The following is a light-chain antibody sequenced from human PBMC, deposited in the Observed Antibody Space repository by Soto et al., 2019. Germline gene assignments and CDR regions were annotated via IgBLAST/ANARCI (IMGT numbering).Light chain of an antibody. Sequence: DIQMNQTPSSLSASVGDRVSITCRASQSISTHLSWYQHKPGKAPKXMIYAASSLQSWVPSRFTDKRYGTGVTITVGRLQPEDVGTYDGQQSYSSCWTFGPGTKVDIK. CDR3: QQSYSSCWT. CDR1: QSISTH. V-gene: IGKV1-39*01. CDR2: AAS. J-gene: IGKJ1*01.